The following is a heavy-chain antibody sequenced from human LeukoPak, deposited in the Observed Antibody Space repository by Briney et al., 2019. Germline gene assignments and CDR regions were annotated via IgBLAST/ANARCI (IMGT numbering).Heavy chain of an antibody. V-gene: IGHV4-34*01. J-gene: IGHJ5*02. Sequence: SETLSLTCAVYGGSFSGYYWSWIRQPPGKGLEWIGEINHSGSTNYNPSLKSRVTISVDTSKNQFSLKLGSVTAADTAVYYCARGLGITMIVVATNWFDPWGQGTLVTVSS. CDR2: INHSGST. D-gene: IGHD3-22*01. CDR3: ARGLGITMIVVATNWFDP. CDR1: GGSFSGYY.